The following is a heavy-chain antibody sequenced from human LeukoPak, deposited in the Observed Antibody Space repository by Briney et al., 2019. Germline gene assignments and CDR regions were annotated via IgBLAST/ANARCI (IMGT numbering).Heavy chain of an antibody. J-gene: IGHJ4*02. V-gene: IGHV3-74*01. CDR2: INSDGSST. Sequence: GGSLRLSCAASGFTFSSYWMHWVRQAPGKGLVGVSRINSDGSSTSYADSVKGRFTISRDNAKNTLYLQMNSLRAEDTAVYYCARMSGSGSYFKDYWGQGTLVTVSS. D-gene: IGHD3-10*01. CDR1: GFTFSSYW. CDR3: ARMSGSGSYFKDY.